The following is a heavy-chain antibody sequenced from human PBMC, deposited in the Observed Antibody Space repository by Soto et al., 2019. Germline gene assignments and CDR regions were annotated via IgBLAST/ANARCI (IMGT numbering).Heavy chain of an antibody. J-gene: IGHJ4*02. CDR2: VSGGGDGT. CDR3: AKDRLRDGSSRQGFDY. Sequence: VQLLESGGALVQPGGSLRLSCAASGFTFSSHAMAWVRQAPGKGLEWVSAVSGGGDGTYYADSVRGRFTISRDNSKNTLSLQMNSLRVEDTALYYCAKDRLRDGSSRQGFDYWGQGTLVTVSS. CDR1: GFTFSSHA. V-gene: IGHV3-23*01. D-gene: IGHD6-6*01.